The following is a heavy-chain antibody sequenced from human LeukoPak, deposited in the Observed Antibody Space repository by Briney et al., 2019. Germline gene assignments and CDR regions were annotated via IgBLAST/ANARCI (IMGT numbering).Heavy chain of an antibody. V-gene: IGHV3-53*01. CDR1: GFTVSSNY. CDR3: ARLYDSSHIDY. CDR2: IYSGGST. D-gene: IGHD3-22*01. J-gene: IGHJ4*02. Sequence: GGSLRLSCAASGFTVSSNYMSWVRQAPGKGLEWVSVIYSGGSTYYADSVKGRFTISRDNSKNTLYLQMNSLKAEDTAVYYCARLYDSSHIDYWGQGTLVTVSS.